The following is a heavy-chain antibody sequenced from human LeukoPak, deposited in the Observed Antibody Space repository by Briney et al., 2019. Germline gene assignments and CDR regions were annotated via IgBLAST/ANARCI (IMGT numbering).Heavy chain of an antibody. CDR2: MSDRGDST. D-gene: IGHD5-18*01. CDR1: GFTFSSYG. Sequence: GXLRLSCAASGFTFSSYGMSWVRQAPGKGLEWISAMSDRGDSTYSADSVKGGFTISRDNSKNRLYVQMNSVRAEDTAVYYCSKLSDRYSYDYADYWGHGTLVTVPS. J-gene: IGHJ4*01. V-gene: IGHV3-23*01. CDR3: SKLSDRYSYDYADY.